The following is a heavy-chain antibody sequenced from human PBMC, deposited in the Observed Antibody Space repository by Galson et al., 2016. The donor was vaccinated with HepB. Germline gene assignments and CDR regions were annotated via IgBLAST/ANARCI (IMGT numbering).Heavy chain of an antibody. CDR1: GVTVSNNY. Sequence: SLRLSCAASGVTVSNNYMSWGRQAPGRGLEWVSVISSGGETYYADSVKGRFTISRDNSKNTVFLQLNSLRAEDTAVYYCARDTWTWNGGQGTLVTVSS. D-gene: IGHD3/OR15-3a*01. CDR2: ISSGGET. J-gene: IGHJ4*02. CDR3: ARDTWTWN. V-gene: IGHV3-66*01.